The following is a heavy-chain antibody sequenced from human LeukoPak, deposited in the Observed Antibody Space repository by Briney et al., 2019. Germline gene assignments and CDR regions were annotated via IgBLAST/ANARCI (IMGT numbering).Heavy chain of an antibody. Sequence: SETLSLTCTVSGGSISNSYWNWIRLSPGKGLEWIGYINYSGSTNYNPSLKSRVTISVDTSKKQFSLKLSSVTAADTAVYFCARDPLSTNDFDIWGQGTMVTVSS. V-gene: IGHV4-59*01. J-gene: IGHJ3*02. CDR1: GGSISNSY. CDR2: INYSGST. CDR3: ARDPLSTNDFDI. D-gene: IGHD1-1*01.